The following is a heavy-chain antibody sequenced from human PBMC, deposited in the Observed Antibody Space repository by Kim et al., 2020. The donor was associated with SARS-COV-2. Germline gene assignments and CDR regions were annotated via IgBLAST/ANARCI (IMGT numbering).Heavy chain of an antibody. CDR3: ARDPWSGVQGLTYSYYGMGA. Sequence: GGSLRLSCAASGFTFSSCAMHWVRQAPGKGLEWVAVISYDGSNKNYADSVKGRFTISRDNSKNTLYLQMNSLRAEDTALYYCARDPWSGVQGLTYSYYGMGASGQG. CDR2: ISYDGSNK. J-gene: IGHJ6*02. D-gene: IGHD3-10*02. CDR1: GFTFSSCA. V-gene: IGHV3-30-3*01.